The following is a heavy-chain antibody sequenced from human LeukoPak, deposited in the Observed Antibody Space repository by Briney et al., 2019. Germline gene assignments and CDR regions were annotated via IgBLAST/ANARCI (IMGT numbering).Heavy chain of an antibody. Sequence: SETLSLTCAVYGGSFSGYYWSWIRQPPGKGLEWIGEINHSGSTNYNPSLKSRVTISVDTSKNQFSLKLSSVTAADTAVYYCASPHGGFWGQGTLVTVSS. V-gene: IGHV4-34*01. CDR3: ASPHGGF. CDR2: INHSGST. J-gene: IGHJ4*02. CDR1: GGSFSGYY. D-gene: IGHD3-10*01.